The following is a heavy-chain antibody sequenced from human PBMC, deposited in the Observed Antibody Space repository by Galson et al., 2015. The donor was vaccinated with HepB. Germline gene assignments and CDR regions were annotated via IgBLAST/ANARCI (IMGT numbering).Heavy chain of an antibody. Sequence: PALVKPTQTLTLTCTFSGFSLSTSGVGVGWIRQPPGKALEWVVLIYWDDDKRYSPSLKSRLTITKDTSKNQVVLTMTNMDPVDTATYYCDAILNGGDYWGQGTLVTVSS. V-gene: IGHV2-5*02. CDR2: IYWDDDK. CDR3: DAILNGGDY. J-gene: IGHJ4*02. D-gene: IGHD4-23*01. CDR1: GFSLSTSGVG.